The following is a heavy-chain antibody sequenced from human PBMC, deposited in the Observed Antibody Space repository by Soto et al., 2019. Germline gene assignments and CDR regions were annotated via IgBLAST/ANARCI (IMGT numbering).Heavy chain of an antibody. J-gene: IGHJ3*02. CDR1: GYTFTSYG. D-gene: IGHD1-26*01. V-gene: IGHV1-18*01. CDR2: ISAHNGNT. Sequence: ASVKVSCKASGYTFTSYGISWVRQAPGQGLEWMGWISAHNGNTNYAQKLQGRVTMTTDTSTSTAYMELRSLRSDDTAVYYCARVPASVGDDAFDIWGQGTMVTVSS. CDR3: ARVPASVGDDAFDI.